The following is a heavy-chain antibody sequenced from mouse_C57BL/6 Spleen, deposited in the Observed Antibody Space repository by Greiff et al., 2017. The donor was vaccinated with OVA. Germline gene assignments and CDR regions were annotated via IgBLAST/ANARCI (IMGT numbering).Heavy chain of an antibody. CDR1: GFTFSDYY. CDR3: ARQGIYYDYYYAMDY. J-gene: IGHJ4*01. D-gene: IGHD2-4*01. Sequence: DVHLVESGGGLVQPGGSLKLSCAASGFTFSDYYMYWVRQTPEKRLEWVAYISNGGGSTYYPDTVKGRFTISRDNAKNTLYLQMSRLKSEDTAMYYCARQGIYYDYYYAMDYWGQGTSVTVSS. CDR2: ISNGGGST. V-gene: IGHV5-12*01.